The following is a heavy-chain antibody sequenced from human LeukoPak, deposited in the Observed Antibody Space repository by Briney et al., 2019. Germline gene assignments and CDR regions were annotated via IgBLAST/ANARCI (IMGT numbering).Heavy chain of an antibody. V-gene: IGHV3-74*01. CDR2: INSDGSST. D-gene: IGHD4-23*01. CDR1: AVSFSSYW. CDR3: AGEEVSDCYFDL. J-gene: IGHJ2*01. Sequence: GGSLRLSCAASAVSFSSYWMHCVCQAPGKGRVWVSRINSDGSSTTYADSVKGRFTISRDNAKNMMYLQIDSLRGEGTAGSYCAGEEVSDCYFDLWGRGTLVTVSS.